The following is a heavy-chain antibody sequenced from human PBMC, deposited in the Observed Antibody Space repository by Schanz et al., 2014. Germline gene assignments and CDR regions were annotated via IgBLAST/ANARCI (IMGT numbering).Heavy chain of an antibody. V-gene: IGHV3-23*04. D-gene: IGHD6-13*01. Sequence: EVQLVESGGGLVQPGGSLTLSCAASGFTFSSYLMSWVRQAPGKGLEWVSGIGGSGGSTDYADSVKGRFTISRDNSKNTLYLQMNSLRAEDTAVYYCARDRQQLVGRIGYYYGMDVWGQGTTVTVSS. CDR1: GFTFSSYL. CDR3: ARDRQQLVGRIGYYYGMDV. CDR2: IGGSGGST. J-gene: IGHJ6*02.